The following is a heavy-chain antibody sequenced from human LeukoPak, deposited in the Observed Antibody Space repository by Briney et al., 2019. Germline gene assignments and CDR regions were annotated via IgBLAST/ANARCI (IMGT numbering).Heavy chain of an antibody. CDR2: IYSGGST. Sequence: GGSLRLSCAASGFTVSNNYMSWVRQAPGKGLEWVSVIYSGGSTYYADSVEGRFTISRDNSKNTLHLQMDSLRAEDTAVYYCARGTTVVNHFDYWGQGTLVTVSS. CDR3: ARGTTVVNHFDY. CDR1: GFTVSNNY. D-gene: IGHD4-23*01. V-gene: IGHV3-53*01. J-gene: IGHJ4*02.